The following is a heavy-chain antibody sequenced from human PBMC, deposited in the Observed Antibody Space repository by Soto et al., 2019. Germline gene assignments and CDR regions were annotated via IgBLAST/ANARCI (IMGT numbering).Heavy chain of an antibody. CDR1: GGTFSSYS. J-gene: IGHJ4*02. V-gene: IGHV1-69*01. CDR3: ARDGGRHSGGIAY. Sequence: QVQLVQSGAEVKKPGSSVKVSCKASGGTFSSYSINWVRQAPGQGLEWMGEIIPIFGTANYAQKFQGRVTITADESTSTAYMELSSLRSECTAVYYCARDGGRHSGGIAYWGQGTLVTVSS. CDR2: IIPIFGTA. D-gene: IGHD1-26*01.